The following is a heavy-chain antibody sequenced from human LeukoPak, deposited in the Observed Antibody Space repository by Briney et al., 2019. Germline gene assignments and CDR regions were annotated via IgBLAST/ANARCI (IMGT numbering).Heavy chain of an antibody. Sequence: GASVKVSCKASGYTFTGYYMHWVRQAPGQGLEWMGWINPNSDGTNYAQKFQGWVTMTRDTSISTAYMELSRLRSDDTAVYYCATGYCSGGSCYSVLVYWGQGTLVTVSS. D-gene: IGHD2-15*01. J-gene: IGHJ4*02. CDR3: ATGYCSGGSCYSVLVY. CDR1: GYTFTGYY. V-gene: IGHV1-2*04. CDR2: INPNSDGT.